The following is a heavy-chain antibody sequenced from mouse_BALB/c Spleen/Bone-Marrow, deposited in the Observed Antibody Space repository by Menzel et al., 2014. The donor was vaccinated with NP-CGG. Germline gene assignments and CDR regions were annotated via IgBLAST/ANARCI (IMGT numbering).Heavy chain of an antibody. Sequence: VQLQQSGAELVRPGSSVKISCKASGYAFSSYWMNWVEQRPGQGLEWIGQIYPGDGDTNYNGKFKGKATLTADKSSSTAYMQLSSLTSEDSAVYFCARSELGRYYAMDYWGQGTSVTVSS. V-gene: IGHV1-80*01. D-gene: IGHD4-1*01. J-gene: IGHJ4*01. CDR1: GYAFSSYW. CDR3: ARSELGRYYAMDY. CDR2: IYPGDGDT.